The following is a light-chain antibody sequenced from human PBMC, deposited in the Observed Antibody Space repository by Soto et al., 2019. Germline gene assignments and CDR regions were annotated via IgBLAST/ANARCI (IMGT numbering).Light chain of an antibody. V-gene: IGKV3-20*01. Sequence: EIVLTQSPATLSLSPGERATLSCRASQSVSNNYAAWYQQKPGQPPRLLIHAASNRATGIPARFSGSGSGTDFTLTISRLEPEDFAVYYCQQCTHSPLTFGQGTKVDIK. CDR1: QSVSNNY. J-gene: IGKJ1*01. CDR3: QQCTHSPLT. CDR2: AAS.